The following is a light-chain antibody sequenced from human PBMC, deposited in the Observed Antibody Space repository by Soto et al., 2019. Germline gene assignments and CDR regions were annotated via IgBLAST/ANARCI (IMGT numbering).Light chain of an antibody. CDR2: GAS. CDR1: QSVSNNY. V-gene: IGKV3-20*01. J-gene: IGKJ1*01. CDR3: QQYGSSGT. Sequence: EVGLSQSPCTLSLSPGERATLSCRASQSVSNNYLAWYQQKPGQAPRLLIYGASNRATGIPDRFSGSGSGTDFTLTISRLEPEDFAVYYCQQYGSSGTFGQGTKVAIK.